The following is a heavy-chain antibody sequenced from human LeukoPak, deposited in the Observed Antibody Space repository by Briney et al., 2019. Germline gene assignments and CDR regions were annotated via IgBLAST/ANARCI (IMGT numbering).Heavy chain of an antibody. Sequence: GSLRLSCAASGFRFDDDGMSWVRHVPGKGLEWVSGTNWDGASTGYADSVKGRFTISRDNVKNFLYLQMNSLRVEDTALYFCGRVYCSTTSCYDYYDYYMDVWGKGTTVTVSS. V-gene: IGHV3-20*04. CDR1: GFRFDDDG. J-gene: IGHJ6*03. CDR2: TNWDGAST. CDR3: GRVYCSTTSCYDYYDYYMDV. D-gene: IGHD2-2*01.